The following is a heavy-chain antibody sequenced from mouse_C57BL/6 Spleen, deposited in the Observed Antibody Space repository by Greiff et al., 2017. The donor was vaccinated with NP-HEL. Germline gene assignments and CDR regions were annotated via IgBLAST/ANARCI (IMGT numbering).Heavy chain of an antibody. V-gene: IGHV5-9*01. CDR2: ISGGGGNT. J-gene: IGHJ4*01. CDR1: GFTFSSYT. CDR3: ARVYDYYAMDY. Sequence: EVKLVESGGGLVKPGGSLKLSCAASGFTFSSYTMSWVRQTPEKRLEWVATISGGGGNTYYPDSVKGRFTISRDNAKNTLYLQMSSLRSEDTALYYCARVYDYYAMDYWGQGTSVTVSS. D-gene: IGHD2-3*01.